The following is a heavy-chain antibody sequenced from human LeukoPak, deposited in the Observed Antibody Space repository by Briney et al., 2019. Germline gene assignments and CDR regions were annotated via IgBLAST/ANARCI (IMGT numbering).Heavy chain of an antibody. J-gene: IGHJ3*02. CDR3: ASSSYGPDAFDI. V-gene: IGHV3-48*01. CDR2: ISSSSSTI. CDR1: GFTFSSYS. Sequence: GGSLRLSCAASGFTFSSYSMNWVRQAPGKGLEWVSYISSSSSTIYYADSVKGRFTISRDNAKNSLYLQMNSLRAEDTAVYYCASSSYGPDAFDIWGQGTMVTVSS. D-gene: IGHD4-17*01.